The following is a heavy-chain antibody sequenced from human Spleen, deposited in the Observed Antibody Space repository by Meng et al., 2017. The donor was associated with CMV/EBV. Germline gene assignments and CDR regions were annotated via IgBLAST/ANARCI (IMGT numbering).Heavy chain of an antibody. D-gene: IGHD6-13*01. CDR1: GFTFSSYG. V-gene: IGHV3-33*06. CDR3: AKGIFSSSWYYFDY. CDR2: IWYDGSNK. Sequence: ASGFTFSSYGMRWVRQAPGKGLEWVAVIWYDGSNKYYTDSVKGRFTISRDNSKNTLYLQMNSLRAEDTAVYYCAKGIFSSSWYYFDYWGQGTLVTVSS. J-gene: IGHJ4*02.